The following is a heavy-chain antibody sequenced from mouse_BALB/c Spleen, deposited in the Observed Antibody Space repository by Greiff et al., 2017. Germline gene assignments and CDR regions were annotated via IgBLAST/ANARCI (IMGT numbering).Heavy chain of an antibody. J-gene: IGHJ2*01. V-gene: IGHV5-6-5*01. D-gene: IGHD2-2*01. Sequence: EVQLQQSGGGLVKPGGSLKLSCAASGFTFSSYAMSWVRQTPEKRLEWVASISSGGSTYYPDSVKGRFTISRDNARNILYLQMSSLRSEDTAMYYGARGRGFYYGYDGYYFDYWGQGTTLTVSS. CDR3: ARGRGFYYGYDGYYFDY. CDR1: GFTFSSYA. CDR2: ISSGGST.